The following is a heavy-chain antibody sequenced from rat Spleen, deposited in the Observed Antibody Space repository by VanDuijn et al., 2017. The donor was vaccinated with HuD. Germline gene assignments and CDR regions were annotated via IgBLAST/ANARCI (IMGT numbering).Heavy chain of an antibody. J-gene: IGHJ2*01. CDR2: ISYDGSST. D-gene: IGHD1-12*02. V-gene: IGHV5-29*01. CDR1: GFTFSNYG. CDR3: ARSDYYDGTYDY. Sequence: EVQLVESGGGLVQPGRSLKLSCAASGFTFSNYGMAWVRQAPTKGLEWVATISYDGSSTYYRDSVKGRFTISRDNAKSTLYLQMDSLRSEDTATYYCARSDYYDGTYDYWGQGVMVTVSS.